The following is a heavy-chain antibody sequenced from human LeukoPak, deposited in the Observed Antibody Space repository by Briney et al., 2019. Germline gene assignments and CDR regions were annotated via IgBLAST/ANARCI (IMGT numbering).Heavy chain of an antibody. J-gene: IGHJ3*02. CDR3: ARDNYDWRAFDI. D-gene: IGHD3-3*01. CDR2: IYSGGST. CDR1: GFTVSSNY. Sequence: GGSLRLSCAASGFTVSSNYMSWVRQAPGKGLEWVSVIYSGGSTYYADSVKGRFTISRDNSKNTLYLQMNSLRAEDTAVYYCARDNYDWRAFDIWGQGTMVTVSS. V-gene: IGHV3-66*01.